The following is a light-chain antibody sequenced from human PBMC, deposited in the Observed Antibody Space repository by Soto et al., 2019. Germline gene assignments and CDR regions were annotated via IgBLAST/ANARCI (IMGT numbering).Light chain of an antibody. V-gene: IGKV3-11*01. CDR3: QQRRNWPWT. Sequence: IFFTHSPATLSLSPLERATLSCMSSQSFSSYLSWYKQKPGQAPRLLTHDASNRATGIQARFSGSGSPTDLTLTISSLAPEDSAVYYCQQRRNWPWTFGQAPKVDIK. CDR1: QSFSSY. J-gene: IGKJ1*01. CDR2: DAS.